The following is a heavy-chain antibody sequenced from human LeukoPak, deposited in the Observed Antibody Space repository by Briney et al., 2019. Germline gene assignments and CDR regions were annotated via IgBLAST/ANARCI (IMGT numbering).Heavy chain of an antibody. J-gene: IGHJ4*01. CDR1: GGSISSSSYY. CDR3: ARRDGYLPYYFDY. D-gene: IGHD5-24*01. Sequence: PSETLSLTCTVSGGSISSSSYYWGWIRQPPGKGLEWIGSIYYSGSTYYNPSLKSRVTISVDTSKNQFSLKLSSVTAADTAVYYCARRDGYLPYYFDYWGHGTLVTVSS. V-gene: IGHV4-39*01. CDR2: IYYSGST.